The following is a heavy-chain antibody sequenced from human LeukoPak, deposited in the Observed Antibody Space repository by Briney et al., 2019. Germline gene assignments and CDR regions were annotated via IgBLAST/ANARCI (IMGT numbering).Heavy chain of an antibody. CDR2: MNPNSGNT. CDR1: GYTFTSYD. J-gene: IGHJ6*03. CDR3: ARGTIVVVPAATGAYYYYYMDV. D-gene: IGHD2-2*01. V-gene: IGHV1-8*03. Sequence: ASVKVSCKASGYTFTSYDINWVRQAPGQGLEWMGWMNPNSGNTGYAQKFQGRVTITRNTSISTAYMELSSLRSEDTAVYYCARGTIVVVPAATGAYYYYYMDVWGKGTTVTVSS.